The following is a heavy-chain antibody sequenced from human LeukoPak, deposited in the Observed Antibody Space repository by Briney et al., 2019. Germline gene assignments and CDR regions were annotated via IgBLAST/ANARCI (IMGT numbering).Heavy chain of an antibody. J-gene: IGHJ5*02. V-gene: IGHV4-59*01. CDR2: IYYSGST. CDR1: GGSISSYY. Sequence: SETLSLTCTVSGGSISSYYWSWLRQPPGKGLEWIGYIYYSGSTNYNPSLKSRVTISVDTSKNQFSLKLSSVAAADTAVYYCARGLDFWSGYYGFDTWGQGTLVTVSS. CDR3: ARGLDFWSGYYGFDT. D-gene: IGHD3-3*01.